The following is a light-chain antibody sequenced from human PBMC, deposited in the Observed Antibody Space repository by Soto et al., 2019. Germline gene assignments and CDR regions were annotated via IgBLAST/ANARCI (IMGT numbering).Light chain of an antibody. V-gene: IGKV3-15*01. CDR2: GAS. Sequence: EIVMTQSPATLSVSPGERATLSCRASQSVSSNLAWYQQKPGQAPRLLISGASTRATGIPDRFSGSGSGTEFTLNISSRQSEDFAVYYCQQYNNWPALTFGGGTKVEIK. J-gene: IGKJ4*02. CDR1: QSVSSN. CDR3: QQYNNWPALT.